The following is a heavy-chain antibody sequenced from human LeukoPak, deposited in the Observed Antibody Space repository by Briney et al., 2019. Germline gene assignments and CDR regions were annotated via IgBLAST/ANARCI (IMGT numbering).Heavy chain of an antibody. D-gene: IGHD3-9*01. CDR3: AKFYYDILTGYSPFRF. J-gene: IGHJ4*02. V-gene: IGHV3-23*01. CDR1: GFTFSSYA. CDR2: ISGSGGST. Sequence: GGSLRLSCAASGFTFSSYAMSWVRQAPGKGLEWVSAISGSGGSTYYADSVKGRFTISRDNSKNTLYLQMNSLRAEDTAVYYCAKFYYDILTGYSPFRFGGQGTLVTVSS.